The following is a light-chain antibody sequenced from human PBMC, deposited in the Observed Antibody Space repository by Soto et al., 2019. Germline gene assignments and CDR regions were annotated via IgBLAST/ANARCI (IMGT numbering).Light chain of an antibody. CDR3: QQFSSYPLT. CDR2: DAS. CDR1: QTVRNNY. V-gene: IGKV3-20*01. J-gene: IGKJ4*01. Sequence: EFVLSPSPGPLSLSPGERATLSCRASQTVRNNYLAWYQQKPGQAPRLLIYDASSRATGIPDRFSGGGSGTDFTLTISRLEPEDFAVYYCQQFSSYPLTFGGGTKVDI.